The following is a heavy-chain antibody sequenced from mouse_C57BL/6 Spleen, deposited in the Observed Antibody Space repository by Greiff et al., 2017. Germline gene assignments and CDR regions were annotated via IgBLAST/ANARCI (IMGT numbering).Heavy chain of an antibody. CDR3: ARGYDYDAWFAY. J-gene: IGHJ3*01. Sequence: DVKLVESGGGLVKPGGSLKLSCAASGFTFSDYGMHWVRQAPEKGLEWVAYISSGSSTIYYADTVKGRFTISRDNAKTTLFLQMTSLRSEDTAMYYCARGYDYDAWFAYWGQGTLVTVSA. D-gene: IGHD2-4*01. V-gene: IGHV5-17*01. CDR1: GFTFSDYG. CDR2: ISSGSSTI.